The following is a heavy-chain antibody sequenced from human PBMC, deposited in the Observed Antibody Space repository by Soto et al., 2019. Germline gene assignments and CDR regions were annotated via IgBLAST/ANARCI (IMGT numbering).Heavy chain of an antibody. CDR1: GGSFSGYY. V-gene: IGHV4-34*01. J-gene: IGHJ5*02. Sequence: SETLSLTCAVYGGSFSGYYWSWIRQPPGKGLEWIGDINHSGSANQNPSLKSRVTISVDTSKNQFSLKLSSVTAADTAVYYCARVLIVRNWFDPWGQGTLVTVSS. D-gene: IGHD3-22*01. CDR3: ARVLIVRNWFDP. CDR2: INHSGSA.